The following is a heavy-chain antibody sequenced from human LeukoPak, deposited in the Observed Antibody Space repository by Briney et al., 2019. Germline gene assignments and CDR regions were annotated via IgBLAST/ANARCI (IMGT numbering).Heavy chain of an antibody. D-gene: IGHD3-22*01. V-gene: IGHV3-15*01. Sequence: GGSLRLSCAAPGFTFSNAWMSWVRQAPGKGLEWVGRIKSKTDGGTTDYAAPVKGGFTISRDDSKNTLYLQMNSLKTEDTAVYYCTTDYYYDSSGYLIDYWGQGTLVTVSS. CDR3: TTDYYYDSSGYLIDY. CDR1: GFTFSNAW. J-gene: IGHJ4*02. CDR2: IKSKTDGGTT.